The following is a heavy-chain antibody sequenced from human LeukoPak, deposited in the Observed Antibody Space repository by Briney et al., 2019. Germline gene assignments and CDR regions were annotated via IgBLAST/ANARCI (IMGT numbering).Heavy chain of an antibody. V-gene: IGHV4-59*08. CDR1: GDSISNYY. Sequence: SETLSLTCTVSGDSISNYYWNWLRQSPGKGLEWIGYIFYGGTTTYNPSFKSLVTISGDTSKKQFSLRLTSVTATDTAVYYCAIGLYWFESWGQGTLVTVSS. CDR2: IFYGGTT. J-gene: IGHJ5*01. CDR3: AIGLYWFES.